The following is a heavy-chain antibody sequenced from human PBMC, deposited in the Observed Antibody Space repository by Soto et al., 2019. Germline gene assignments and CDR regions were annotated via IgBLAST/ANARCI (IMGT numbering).Heavy chain of an antibody. D-gene: IGHD2-15*01. CDR1: GFTFSNNG. CDR3: AMDLYGGSSRFDY. V-gene: IGHV3-30*03. Sequence: QVQLVESGGGVVQPGRSLRLSCVASGFTFSNNGIHWVRQAPGKGLEWVAVISSDGSKKYYADSVKGRFTISRDNSKNTLYLHMNSLRAEDTAVYYCAMDLYGGSSRFDYWGQGTLVTVSS. J-gene: IGHJ4*02. CDR2: ISSDGSKK.